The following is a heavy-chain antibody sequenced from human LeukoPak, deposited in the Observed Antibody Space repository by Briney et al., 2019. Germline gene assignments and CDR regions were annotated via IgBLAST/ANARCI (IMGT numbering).Heavy chain of an antibody. J-gene: IGHJ4*02. CDR2: IKSKTDGGTT. V-gene: IGHV3-15*01. CDR3: CLRYFDWLLGWVDY. Sequence: GRSLRLSCAASGFTFDDYAMHWVRQAPGKGLEWVGRIKSKTDGGTTDYAAPVKGRFTISRDDSKNTLYLQMNSLKTEDTAVYYCCLRYFDWLLGWVDYWGQGTLVTVSS. CDR1: GFTFDDYA. D-gene: IGHD3-9*01.